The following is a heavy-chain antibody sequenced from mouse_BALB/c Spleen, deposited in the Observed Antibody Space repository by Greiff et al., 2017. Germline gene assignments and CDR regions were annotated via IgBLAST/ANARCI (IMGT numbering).Heavy chain of an antibody. D-gene: IGHD2-14*01. J-gene: IGHJ2*01. CDR2: IDPENGDT. Sequence: VQLQQSGAELVRSGASVKLSCTASGFNIKDYYMHWVKQRPEQGLEWIGWIDPENGDTEYAPKFQGKATMTADTSSNTAYLQLSSLTSEDTAVYYCNPHRYEYFDYWGQGTTLTVSS. V-gene: IGHV14-4*02. CDR3: NPHRYEYFDY. CDR1: GFNIKDYY.